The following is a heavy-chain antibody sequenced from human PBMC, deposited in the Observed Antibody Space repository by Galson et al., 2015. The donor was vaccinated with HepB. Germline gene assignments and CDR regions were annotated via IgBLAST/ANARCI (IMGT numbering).Heavy chain of an antibody. V-gene: IGHV3-7*03. CDR1: GFTFSNFW. Sequence: SLRLSCAASGFTFSNFWMTWVRQAPGKGLEWVANIKQDAAEKYYVDSVRGRFTISRDNAENSVFLQMNSLRAEDTAVYYCSRGPRGLVRVGPDYLGQGTLVIVSS. D-gene: IGHD6-19*01. CDR2: IKQDAAEK. J-gene: IGHJ4*02. CDR3: SRGPRGLVRVGPDY.